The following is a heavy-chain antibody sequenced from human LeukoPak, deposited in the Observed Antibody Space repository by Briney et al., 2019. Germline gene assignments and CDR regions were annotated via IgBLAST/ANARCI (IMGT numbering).Heavy chain of an antibody. J-gene: IGHJ4*02. V-gene: IGHV1-2*06. CDR3: VNDILTGYFDY. CDR1: GYTFTGYY. CDR2: INPNSGGT. D-gene: IGHD3-9*01. Sequence: ASVKVSCKASGYTFTGYYMHWVRQAPGQGLEWMGRINPNSGGTNYAQKFQGRVTMTRDTSISTAYMELSRLRSDDTAVYYCVNDILTGYFDYWGQGTLVTVSS.